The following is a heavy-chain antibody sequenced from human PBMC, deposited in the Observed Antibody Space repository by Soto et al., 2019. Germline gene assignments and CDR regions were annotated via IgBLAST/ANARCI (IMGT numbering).Heavy chain of an antibody. CDR3: ARHLIAARRFIYYYYGMDV. J-gene: IGHJ6*02. V-gene: IGHV5-10-1*01. CDR2: IDPSDSYT. Sequence: GESLKISCKGSGYSFTSYWISWVRQMPGKXLEWMGRIDPSDSYTNYSPSFQGHVTISADKSISTAYLQWSSLKASDTAMYYCARHLIAARRFIYYYYGMDVWGQGTTVTVSS. CDR1: GYSFTSYW. D-gene: IGHD6-6*01.